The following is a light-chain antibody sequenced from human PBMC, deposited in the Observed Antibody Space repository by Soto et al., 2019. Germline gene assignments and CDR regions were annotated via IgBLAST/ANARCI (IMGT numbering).Light chain of an antibody. CDR2: DAS. V-gene: IGKV3-20*01. J-gene: IGKJ1*01. Sequence: EDVLTQSPGTVSLSPGERATLSCRASQSVYNNLAWYQQKPGQAPRLLIYDASSRATGIPDRFSGGGSGTDFTLTISRLEPEDFAVYYCQQYGSSPRTFGQGTKVDIK. CDR3: QQYGSSPRT. CDR1: QSVYNN.